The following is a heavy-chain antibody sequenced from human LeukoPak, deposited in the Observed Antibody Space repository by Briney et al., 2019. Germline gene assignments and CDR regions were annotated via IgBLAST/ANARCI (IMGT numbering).Heavy chain of an antibody. CDR3: ATYYDFWCGYYPFNY. V-gene: IGHV3-30*03. D-gene: IGHD3-3*01. Sequence: GGSLRLSCAASGFTFSSYGMHWVRQAPGKGLERVAVISYDGSNKYYADSVKGRFTISRDNSKTTLYMQMNSLRAEDTAVYYCATYYDFWCGYYPFNYWGQATLVTVYS. CDR1: GFTFSSYG. J-gene: IGHJ4*02. CDR2: ISYDGSNK.